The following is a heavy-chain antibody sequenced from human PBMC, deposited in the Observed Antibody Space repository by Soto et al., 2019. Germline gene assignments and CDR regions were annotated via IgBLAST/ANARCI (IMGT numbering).Heavy chain of an antibody. Sequence: GASVKVSCKASGYTFTSYGISWVRQAPGQGLEWMGWISAYNGNTNYAQKLQGRVTMTTDTSTSTAYMELRSLRSDDTAVYYCARDIVVVVAATPYYYYGMDVWGQGTTVTVSS. J-gene: IGHJ6*02. CDR1: GYTFTSYG. D-gene: IGHD2-15*01. V-gene: IGHV1-18*01. CDR3: ARDIVVVVAATPYYYYGMDV. CDR2: ISAYNGNT.